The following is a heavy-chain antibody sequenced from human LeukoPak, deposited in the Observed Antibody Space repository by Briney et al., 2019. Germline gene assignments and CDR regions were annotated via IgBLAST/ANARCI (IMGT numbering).Heavy chain of an antibody. CDR2: IYYSGST. V-gene: IGHV4-39*07. J-gene: IGHJ4*02. Sequence: AETLSLTCTVSGGSISSSSYYWGWIRQPPGKGLEWIGSIYYSGSTYYNPSLKSRVTISVDTSKNQFSLKLSSVTAADTAVYYCGRIDRKIQYNTGREKWGQRTLVTVSS. D-gene: IGHD1-26*01. CDR3: GRIDRKIQYNTGREK. CDR1: GGSISSSSYY.